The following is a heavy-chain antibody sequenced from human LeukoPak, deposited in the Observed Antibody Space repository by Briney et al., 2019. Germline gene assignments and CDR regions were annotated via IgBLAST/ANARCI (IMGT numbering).Heavy chain of an antibody. Sequence: PGTSLRLSCAASGFAFSTYGMHWVRQAPGKGLEWVSAMWYDGSNKYYADSVKGRFTISRDTSTNTLFLQMDSLRAEDTAVYYCARVNGPNSGYYYAIDLWGQGTLVTVSS. V-gene: IGHV3-33*02. CDR2: MWYDGSNK. CDR3: ARVNGPNSGYYYAIDL. J-gene: IGHJ5*02. D-gene: IGHD3-22*01. CDR1: GFAFSTYG.